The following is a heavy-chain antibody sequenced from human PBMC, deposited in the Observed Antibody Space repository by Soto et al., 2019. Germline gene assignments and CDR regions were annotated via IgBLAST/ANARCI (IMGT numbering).Heavy chain of an antibody. Sequence: GESMRISCASCGFSVGDYGMTWFCQAPGKGLEWVGFIRSKAYGRTTEYAASATDRFTISRDDSKRIAYRQLSRLKGDDTSVYYCTGERWDYRDPKWYFDLWGRGTPVTVSS. CDR1: GFSVGDYG. J-gene: IGHJ2*01. CDR2: IRSKAYGRTT. D-gene: IGHD4-17*01. CDR3: TGERWDYRDPKWYFDL. V-gene: IGHV3-49*03.